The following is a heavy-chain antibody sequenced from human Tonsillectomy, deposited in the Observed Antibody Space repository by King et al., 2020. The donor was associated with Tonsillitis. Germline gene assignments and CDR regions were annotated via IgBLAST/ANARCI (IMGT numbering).Heavy chain of an antibody. V-gene: IGHV4-59*01. CDR1: GGSISSYY. D-gene: IGHD3-10*01. CDR3: ARDRAKHSYYYGMDV. Sequence: QLQESGPGLVKPSETLSLTCTVSGGSISSYYWSWIRQPPGKGLEWIGYIYYSGSTNYNPSLKSRVTISVDTSKNQFSLNLSSVTAADTAVYYCARDRAKHSYYYGMDVWGQGTTVTVSS. CDR2: IYYSGST. J-gene: IGHJ6*02.